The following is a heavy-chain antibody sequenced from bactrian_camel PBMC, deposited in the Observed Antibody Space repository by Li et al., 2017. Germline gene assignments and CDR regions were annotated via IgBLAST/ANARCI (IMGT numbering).Heavy chain of an antibody. CDR3: AAGRRFGGCAGDPFAARGADFTY. CDR2: IYGGRVGL. Sequence: QVQLVESGGASVQAGGSLRLSCAASGDTYSGNCMGWFRQAPGKEREGVAAIYGGRVGLVYADSVKGRFTIAQDNYENTLSLRMSALKPEDTAIYYCAAGRRFGGCAGDPFAARGADFTYWGQGTQVTVS. J-gene: IGHJ6*01. D-gene: IGHD1*01. V-gene: IGHV3-3*01. CDR1: GDTYSGNC.